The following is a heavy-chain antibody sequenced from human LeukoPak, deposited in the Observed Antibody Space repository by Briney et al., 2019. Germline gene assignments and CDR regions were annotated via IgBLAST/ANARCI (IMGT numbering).Heavy chain of an antibody. CDR3: AKDMGYSSTGAFDI. CDR2: ISSSSSYI. CDR1: GFTFSSYS. D-gene: IGHD6-19*01. Sequence: KTGGSLRLSCAASGFTFSSYSMNWVRQAPGKGLEWVSSISSSSSYIYYADSVKGRFTISRDNAKNSLYLQMNSVRAEDMALYYCAKDMGYSSTGAFDIWGQGTMVSVSS. V-gene: IGHV3-21*04. J-gene: IGHJ3*02.